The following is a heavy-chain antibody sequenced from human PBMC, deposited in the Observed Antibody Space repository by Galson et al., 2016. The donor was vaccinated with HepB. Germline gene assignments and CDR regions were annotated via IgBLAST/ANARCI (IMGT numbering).Heavy chain of an antibody. CDR2: ISDSGGST. CDR1: GFTFSSYA. D-gene: IGHD2-21*01. Sequence: SLRLSCAASGFTFSSYAMSWVRQAPGKGLEWVSTISDSGGSTYSADSVKGLFTISRDNSKNTLYLQMNSLRVEDTAVYYCASPVPLGDWGQGTLVTVSS. J-gene: IGHJ4*02. CDR3: ASPVPLGD. V-gene: IGHV3-23*01.